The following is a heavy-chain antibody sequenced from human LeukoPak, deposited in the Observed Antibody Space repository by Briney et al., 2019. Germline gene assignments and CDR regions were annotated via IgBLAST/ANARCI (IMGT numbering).Heavy chain of an antibody. J-gene: IGHJ4*02. Sequence: ASVKVSCKASGYTFTGYYMHWVRQAPGQGLEWMGWINPNSGGTNYAQKFQGRVTMTRDTSISTACMELSRLRSDDTAVYYCAREKKLTVTIDYWGQGTLVTVSS. CDR2: INPNSGGT. D-gene: IGHD4-17*01. CDR1: GYTFTGYY. CDR3: AREKKLTVTIDY. V-gene: IGHV1-2*02.